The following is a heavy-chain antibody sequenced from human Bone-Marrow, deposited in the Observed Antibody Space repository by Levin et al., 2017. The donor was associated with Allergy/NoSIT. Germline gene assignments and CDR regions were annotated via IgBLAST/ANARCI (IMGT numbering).Heavy chain of an antibody. Sequence: ETLSLTCTVSGGSIISSGYFWAWVRQPPGKGLDWIGSLDHSGRTYYNPSLNSRVTTSVDTSKNQFSMKLNSVTAAETAVYYCARHGDFTFWSGYYGFDPWGQGTLVTVSS. J-gene: IGHJ5*02. V-gene: IGHV4-39*01. CDR2: LDHSGRT. D-gene: IGHD3-3*01. CDR3: ARHGDFTFWSGYYGFDP. CDR1: GGSIISSGYF.